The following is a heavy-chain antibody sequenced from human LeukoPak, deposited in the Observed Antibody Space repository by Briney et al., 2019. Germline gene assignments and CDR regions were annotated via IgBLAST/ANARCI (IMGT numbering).Heavy chain of an antibody. V-gene: IGHV3-30-3*01. CDR1: GFTFSSYS. CDR2: ISYDGDNK. CDR3: ARVPYDSGTYDY. D-gene: IGHD3-16*01. J-gene: IGHJ4*02. Sequence: GRSLRLSCATSGFTFSSYSMHWVRQAPGEGLEWVAVISYDGDNKKYTDSVMGRFTISRDNSKSTLYLQMSSLRAEDTAVYYCARVPYDSGTYDYWGQGTLVTVSS.